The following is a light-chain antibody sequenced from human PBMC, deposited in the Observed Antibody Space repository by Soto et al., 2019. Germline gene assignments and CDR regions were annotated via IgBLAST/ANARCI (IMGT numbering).Light chain of an antibody. CDR2: TDT. V-gene: IGLV1-44*01. CDR3: AAWDDSLNGHV. J-gene: IGLJ1*01. Sequence: QSVMTQPPSASGTPGQRVTISCSGGASNIGKNTVHWFQQLPGTAPKLLIYTDTQRPSGVPDRFSGSKSGTSASLAISGLQSEDEADYYCAAWDDSLNGHVFGSGTKVT. CDR1: ASNIGKNT.